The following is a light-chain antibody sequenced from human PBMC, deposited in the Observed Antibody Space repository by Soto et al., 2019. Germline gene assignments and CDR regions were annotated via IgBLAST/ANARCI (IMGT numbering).Light chain of an antibody. Sequence: DIQMTQSPSTLSASVGDRVTITCRASQSISSWLAWYQQKPGKAPKLLIYKASSLKSWFPSRVSGSGSGTEFTLTISSLKPDDFATYYCQQYNSYSRTFGQGTKVEIK. CDR1: QSISSW. J-gene: IGKJ1*01. V-gene: IGKV1-5*03. CDR3: QQYNSYSRT. CDR2: KAS.